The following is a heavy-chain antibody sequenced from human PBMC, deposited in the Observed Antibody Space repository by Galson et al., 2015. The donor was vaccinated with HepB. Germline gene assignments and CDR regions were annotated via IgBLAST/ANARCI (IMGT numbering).Heavy chain of an antibody. CDR1: GYSFNTYW. CDR3: ARLVGSLGYYYYGMDV. CDR2: IYPGDSDT. D-gene: IGHD2-15*01. J-gene: IGHJ6*02. V-gene: IGHV5-51*01. Sequence: QSGAEVKKPGEPLKISCQGSGYSFNTYWIAWVRQMPGKGLEWMGVIYPGDSDTRYGPSSQGHVTISADKSISTAYLQWSSLKASDTAMYYCARLVGSLGYYYYGMDVWGQGTTVTVSS.